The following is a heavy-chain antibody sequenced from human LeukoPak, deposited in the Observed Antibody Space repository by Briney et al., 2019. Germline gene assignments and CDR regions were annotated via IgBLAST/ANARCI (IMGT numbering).Heavy chain of an antibody. V-gene: IGHV3-53*01. CDR1: GFTVSSSY. Sequence: GGSLRLSCAASGFTVSSSYMSWVRQAPGKGLEWVSVIYSGGSTYYADSVKGRFTISRDNSKNTLYLQMNSLRAEDTAVYYCARDPIVVVTAKHYYYYYGMDVWGQGTTVTVSS. J-gene: IGHJ6*02. CDR2: IYSGGST. CDR3: ARDPIVVVTAKHYYYYYGMDV. D-gene: IGHD2-21*02.